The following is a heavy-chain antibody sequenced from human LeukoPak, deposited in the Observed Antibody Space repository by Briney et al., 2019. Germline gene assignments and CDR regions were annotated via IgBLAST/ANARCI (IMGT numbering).Heavy chain of an antibody. V-gene: IGHV1-2*02. CDR3: AREPGHYYGMDV. Sequence: ASVKVSCKASGYTFTGYYMHWVRQAPGQGLEWMGWINPNSGGTNYAQKFQGRVTMTRDTSISTAYMELSRLRSDDTAVYYCAREPGHYYGMDVWGQGTTVTVSS. J-gene: IGHJ6*02. CDR1: GYTFTGYY. CDR2: INPNSGGT.